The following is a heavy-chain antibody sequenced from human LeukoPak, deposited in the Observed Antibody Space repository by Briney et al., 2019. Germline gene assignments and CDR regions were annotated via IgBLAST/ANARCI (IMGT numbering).Heavy chain of an antibody. CDR2: ISGSGGST. D-gene: IGHD3-22*01. CDR1: GFTFSSYA. CDR3: AKNYYDSSGQNSDY. V-gene: IGHV3-23*01. Sequence: PGGSLRLSCAASGFTFSSYAMSWVRQAPGKGLEWVSTISGSGGSTYYADSVKGRFTISRDNSKNTLYLQLNNLRAEDTAIYYCAKNYYDSSGQNSDYWGQRTLVTVSS. J-gene: IGHJ4*02.